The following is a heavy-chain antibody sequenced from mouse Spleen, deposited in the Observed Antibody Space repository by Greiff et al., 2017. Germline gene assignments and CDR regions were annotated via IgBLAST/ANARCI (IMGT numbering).Heavy chain of an antibody. Sequence: EVHLVESGGGLVQPGGSLKLSCAASGFTFSSYGMSWVRQTPDKRLELVATINSNGGSTYYPDSVKGRFTISRDNAKNTLYLQMSSLKSEDTAMYYCARDQVLYAMDYWGQGTSVTVSS. CDR3: ARDQVLYAMDY. D-gene: IGHD2-14*01. V-gene: IGHV5-6-3*01. CDR2: INSNGGST. CDR1: GFTFSSYG. J-gene: IGHJ4*01.